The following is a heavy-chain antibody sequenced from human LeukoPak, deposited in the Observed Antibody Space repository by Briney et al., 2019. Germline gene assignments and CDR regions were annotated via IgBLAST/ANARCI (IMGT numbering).Heavy chain of an antibody. V-gene: IGHV3-53*01. D-gene: IGHD3-10*01. J-gene: IGHJ4*02. CDR2: ISDGGST. CDR1: GFTISSNY. Sequence: GGSLRLSCAASGFTISSNYMNWVRQAPGKGLDWVSVISDGGSTYYADSVRGRFTIFRDNSKNTLFLQMNSLRVEDTAVYYCARGVFNWGQGTLVTVSS. CDR3: ARGVFN.